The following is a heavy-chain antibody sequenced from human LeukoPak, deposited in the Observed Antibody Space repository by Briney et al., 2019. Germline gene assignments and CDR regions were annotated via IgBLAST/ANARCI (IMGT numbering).Heavy chain of an antibody. J-gene: IGHJ5*02. V-gene: IGHV1-2*02. CDR2: INPNSGGT. Sequence: ASVKVSCKASGYTFTSYGISWVRQAPGQGLEWMGWINPNSGGTNYAQKFQGRVTMTRDTSISTAYMELSRLRSDDTAVYYCARAKSGSSKAVNWFDPWGQGTLVTVSS. CDR1: GYTFTSYG. CDR3: ARAKSGSSKAVNWFDP. D-gene: IGHD3-10*01.